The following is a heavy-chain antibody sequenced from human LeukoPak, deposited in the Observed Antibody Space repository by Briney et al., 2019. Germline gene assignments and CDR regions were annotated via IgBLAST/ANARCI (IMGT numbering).Heavy chain of an antibody. CDR3: ARGGHFGESHY. J-gene: IGHJ4*02. V-gene: IGHV1-18*01. D-gene: IGHD3-10*01. Sequence: GASVKVSCKASGYTFNSYGITWVRQAPGQGLEWMGWISVYNGNKNYAQKFQGRVTMTTDTSTSTAYMELRSLRSDDTAVYYCARGGHFGESHYWGQGTLVTVSS. CDR2: ISVYNGNK. CDR1: GYTFNSYG.